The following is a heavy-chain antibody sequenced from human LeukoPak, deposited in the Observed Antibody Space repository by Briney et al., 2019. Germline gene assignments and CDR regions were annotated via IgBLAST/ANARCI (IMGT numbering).Heavy chain of an antibody. J-gene: IGHJ5*02. V-gene: IGHV4-34*01. Sequence: SETLPLTCAVYGGSFSGYYWSWIRQPPGKGLEWIGEINHSGSTNYNPSLKSRVTISVDTSKNRFSLKLSSVTAADTAVYYCAREGSGRITMVRGVIIPQNWFDPWGQGTLVTVSS. CDR2: INHSGST. D-gene: IGHD3-10*01. CDR3: AREGSGRITMVRGVIIPQNWFDP. CDR1: GGSFSGYY.